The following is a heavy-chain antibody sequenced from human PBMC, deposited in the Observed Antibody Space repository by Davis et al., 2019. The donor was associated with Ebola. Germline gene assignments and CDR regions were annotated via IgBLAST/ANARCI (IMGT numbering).Heavy chain of an antibody. Sequence: PSETLSLTCTVSGGSINGYYWSWIRQPPGKGLEWIGYIYYSGSTNYNPSLKSRVTISVDTSKNQFSLKLSSVTAADTAVYYCARHRSSVFWSGYYLKWFDPWGQGTLVTVSS. CDR2: IYYSGST. CDR1: GGSINGYY. V-gene: IGHV4-59*01. CDR3: ARHRSSVFWSGYYLKWFDP. D-gene: IGHD3-3*01. J-gene: IGHJ5*02.